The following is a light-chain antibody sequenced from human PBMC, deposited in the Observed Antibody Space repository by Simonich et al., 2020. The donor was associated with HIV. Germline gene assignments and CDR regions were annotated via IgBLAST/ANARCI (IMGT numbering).Light chain of an antibody. V-gene: IGLV2-8*01. CDR1: SSDVGCYNY. Sequence: QSALTQPPSASGSPGQSVTISCTGTSSDVGCYNYVSWYQQHPGKAPKLMIYEVSKRPSGVPDRFSGYKSGNTASLTISGLQAEDEADYYCSSYTSSLVIFGGGTKLTVL. CDR3: SSYTSSLVI. J-gene: IGLJ2*01. CDR2: EVS.